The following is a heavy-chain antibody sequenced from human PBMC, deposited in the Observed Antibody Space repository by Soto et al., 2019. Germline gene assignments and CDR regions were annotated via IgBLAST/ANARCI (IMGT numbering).Heavy chain of an antibody. D-gene: IGHD2-2*01. Sequence: QVQLVQSGAEVKKPGSSVKVSCKASGGTFSRYSITWVRQAPGHGLEWIGRIIPIFGIASYAQKFQGRVTIISDESTGSAYMGHSSLRSDDTAGYYCAREDRDGDTGLVPAAIDGMDVWGQGTTVTVAS. CDR3: AREDRDGDTGLVPAAIDGMDV. J-gene: IGHJ6*02. CDR1: GGTFSRYS. V-gene: IGHV1-69*08. CDR2: IIPIFGIA.